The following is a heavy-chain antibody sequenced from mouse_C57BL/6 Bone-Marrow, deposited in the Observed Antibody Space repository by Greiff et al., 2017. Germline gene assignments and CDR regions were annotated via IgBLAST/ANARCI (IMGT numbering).Heavy chain of an antibody. V-gene: IGHV1-15*01. CDR1: GYTFTDYE. Sequence: QVQGVESGAELVRPGASVTLSCKASGYTFTDYEMHWVKQTPVHGLEWIGAIDPETGGTAYNQKFKGKAILTADKSSSTAYMELRSLTSEDSAVYYRTAHSNSYYAMDYWGQGTSVTVSS. CDR2: IDPETGGT. CDR3: TAHSNSYYAMDY. D-gene: IGHD2-5*01. J-gene: IGHJ4*01.